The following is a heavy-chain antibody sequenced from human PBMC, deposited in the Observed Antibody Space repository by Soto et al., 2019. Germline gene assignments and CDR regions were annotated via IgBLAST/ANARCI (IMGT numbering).Heavy chain of an antibody. Sequence: ASVKVSCKASGGTFSSYSISWVRQAPGQGLEWMGGIIPIFGTANFAQKFQGRVTITADESTSTAYMELSSLRSEDTAVYYCARCKYYYDRSGYYPNWFDHWGQGTLVTVSS. CDR2: IIPIFGTA. CDR1: GGTFSSYS. D-gene: IGHD3-22*01. V-gene: IGHV1-69*13. J-gene: IGHJ5*02. CDR3: ARCKYYYDRSGYYPNWFDH.